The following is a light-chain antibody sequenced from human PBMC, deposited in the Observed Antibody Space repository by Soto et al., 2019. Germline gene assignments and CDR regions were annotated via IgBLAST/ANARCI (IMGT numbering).Light chain of an antibody. Sequence: EIVMTQSPATLSVSPGERATLSCRASQSVDRYLAWYQQKPGQAPRLLRYGASSRVTGIPDRFSGSGSGTDFTLTITRLEPEDFAVYYCQQYQSLTFGGGTKVDI. CDR3: QQYQSLT. CDR2: GAS. V-gene: IGKV3-20*01. J-gene: IGKJ4*01. CDR1: QSVDRY.